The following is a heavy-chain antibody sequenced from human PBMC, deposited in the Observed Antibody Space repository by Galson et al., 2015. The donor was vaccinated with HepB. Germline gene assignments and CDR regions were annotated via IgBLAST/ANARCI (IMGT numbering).Heavy chain of an antibody. Sequence: SVKVSCKASGYSFTSYGISWVRQAPGQGLEWMGWIGAYNGTPHSAQKLQGRVPLTPGPSTSTAYMALRSLRSDDPAVYYCARAPRVPAALAYWGQGTLVTVSS. CDR1: GYSFTSYG. CDR2: IGAYNGTP. J-gene: IGHJ4*02. CDR3: ARAPRVPAALAY. D-gene: IGHD2-2*01. V-gene: IGHV1-18*01.